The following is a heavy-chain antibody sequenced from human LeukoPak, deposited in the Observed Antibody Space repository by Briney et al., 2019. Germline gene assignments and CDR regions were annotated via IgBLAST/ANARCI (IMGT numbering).Heavy chain of an antibody. V-gene: IGHV4-30-2*01. Sequence: SETLSLTCAVSGGSISSGGYSWSWIRQPPGQGLEWIGYIYHSGSTYYNPSLKSRVTISVDRSKNQFSLELSSVTAADTAVYYCARGRATMVRGAPAGDWFDPWGQGTLVTVSS. J-gene: IGHJ5*02. CDR2: IYHSGST. CDR1: GGSISSGGYS. D-gene: IGHD3-10*01. CDR3: ARGRATMVRGAPAGDWFDP.